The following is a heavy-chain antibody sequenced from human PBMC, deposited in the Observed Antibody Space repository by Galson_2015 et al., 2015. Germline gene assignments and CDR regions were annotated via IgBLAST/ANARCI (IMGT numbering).Heavy chain of an antibody. Sequence: SLRLSCAASGFTFSSYGMHWVRQAPGKGLEWVAVISYDGSNKYYADSVKGRFTISRDNSKNTLYLQMNSLRAEDTAVYYCARDCEGYCSGGSCFRFDYWGQGTLVTVSS. V-gene: IGHV3-30*03. D-gene: IGHD2-15*01. CDR2: ISYDGSNK. CDR3: ARDCEGYCSGGSCFRFDY. J-gene: IGHJ4*02. CDR1: GFTFSSYG.